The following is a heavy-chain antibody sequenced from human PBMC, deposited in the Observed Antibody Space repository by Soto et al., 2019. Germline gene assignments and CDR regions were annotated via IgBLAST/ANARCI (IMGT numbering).Heavy chain of an antibody. D-gene: IGHD3-3*01. CDR2: ISGSGGST. Sequence: GGSLRLSCAASGFTFSSYSMNLVRQAPGKGLEWVSAISGSGGSTYYADSVKGRFTISRDNSKNTLYLQMNSLRAEDTAVYYCAKDPRFLEWTPYNWFDPWGQGTLVTVSS. CDR1: GFTFSSYS. V-gene: IGHV3-23*01. J-gene: IGHJ5*02. CDR3: AKDPRFLEWTPYNWFDP.